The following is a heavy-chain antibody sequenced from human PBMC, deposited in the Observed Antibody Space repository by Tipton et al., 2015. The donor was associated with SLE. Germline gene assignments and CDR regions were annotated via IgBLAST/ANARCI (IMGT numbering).Heavy chain of an antibody. CDR1: GFTFSIYW. Sequence: GSLRLSCAASGFTFSIYWMSWVRQAPGKGLEWVASIRQDGSDKYAVGPGGGRFTISRDNAKNSVYLQMHSLRGDDTAVYYCAREVGNYHNWFDPWGQGTLVTVSS. CDR3: AREVGNYHNWFDP. D-gene: IGHD1-7*01. J-gene: IGHJ5*02. V-gene: IGHV3-7*01. CDR2: IRQDGSDK.